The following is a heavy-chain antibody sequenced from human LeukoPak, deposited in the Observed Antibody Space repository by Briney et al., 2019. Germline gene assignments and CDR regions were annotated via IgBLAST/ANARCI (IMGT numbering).Heavy chain of an antibody. J-gene: IGHJ4*02. CDR1: GFTFSTYW. V-gene: IGHV3-7*01. CDR2: LKQDGSVK. Sequence: GGSLRLSCVASGFTFSTYWMSWVRQAPGKGLEWVANLKQDGSVKHYVDSVKGRFTISRDNAKNPLYLQMTNLRAEDTAVYYCATSADSPGNSWGQGTLITVSS. CDR3: ATSADSPGNS. D-gene: IGHD4-23*01.